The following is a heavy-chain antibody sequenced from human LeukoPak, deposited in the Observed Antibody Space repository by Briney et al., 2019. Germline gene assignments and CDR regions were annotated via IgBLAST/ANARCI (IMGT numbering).Heavy chain of an antibody. Sequence: GGSLRLSCEASGFSFSSFWMSWVRQAPGKGLEWVANIKQDGSEENYVDSVTGRFTISRDNVKKSLYLQMNSLRVEDTAVYYCARFISLGAWGQGTLVTVSS. CDR1: GFSFSSFW. V-gene: IGHV3-7*01. CDR3: ARFISLGA. D-gene: IGHD3-10*01. J-gene: IGHJ5*02. CDR2: IKQDGSEE.